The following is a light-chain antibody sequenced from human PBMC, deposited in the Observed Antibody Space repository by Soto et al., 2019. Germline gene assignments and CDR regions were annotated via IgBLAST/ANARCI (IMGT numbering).Light chain of an antibody. CDR3: QQFSNWPWT. J-gene: IGKJ1*01. Sequence: EILLTHAPGTLSMYPGEIVTRACRASQSISINLAWYQHKPGQAPRLLIHGASTRATGIPARISGSGSGTEFTLTISSLQSEDFAVYYCQQFSNWPWTFGQGTKVDIK. V-gene: IGKV3D-15*01. CDR2: GAS. CDR1: QSISIN.